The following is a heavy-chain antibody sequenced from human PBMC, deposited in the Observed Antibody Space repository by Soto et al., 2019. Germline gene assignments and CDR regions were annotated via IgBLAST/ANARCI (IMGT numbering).Heavy chain of an antibody. CDR2: IYYSGST. CDR3: ARRWGTYFAF. J-gene: IGHJ4*02. V-gene: IGHV4-59*01. Sequence: QVPLQESGPGLVKPSETLSLTCTVSGGSISSYYWSWIRQPPGKGLEWIGYIYYSGSTDYDPSLNTRVTIAVDTSKNQSSLQLSSVTAADTAGYYCARRWGTYFAFWGQGTLVTVSS. D-gene: IGHD7-27*01. CDR1: GGSISSYY.